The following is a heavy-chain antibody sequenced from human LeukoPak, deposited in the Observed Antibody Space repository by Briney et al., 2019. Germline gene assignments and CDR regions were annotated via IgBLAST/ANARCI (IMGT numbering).Heavy chain of an antibody. CDR3: AARRGYDSPGFYYGMDV. Sequence: PGGSLRLSCAASGFSFSSHAMSWVRQAPGKGLEWVSAISGSGGNTYYADSVKGRFTISRDNSKNTLYLQMNSLGAEDTAVYYCAARRGYDSPGFYYGMDVWGQGTTVTVSS. CDR2: ISGSGGNT. CDR1: GFSFSSHA. J-gene: IGHJ6*01. V-gene: IGHV3-23*01. D-gene: IGHD5-12*01.